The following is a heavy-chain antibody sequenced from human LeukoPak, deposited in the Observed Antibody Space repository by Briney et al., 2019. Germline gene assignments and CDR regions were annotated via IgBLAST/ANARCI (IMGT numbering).Heavy chain of an antibody. D-gene: IGHD3-10*01. Sequence: PSETLSLTCSVSGVSISSGSNYWGWIRQPPGKTLEWIGSIYSRGNTYYNQSIKSRVIILIDTTKNNYLLNLSSVTAADTAVYYCARSDGYGLVGIWGQGTMVTVSS. CDR2: IYSRGNT. CDR1: GVSISSGSNY. CDR3: ARSDGYGLVGI. J-gene: IGHJ3*02. V-gene: IGHV4-39*06.